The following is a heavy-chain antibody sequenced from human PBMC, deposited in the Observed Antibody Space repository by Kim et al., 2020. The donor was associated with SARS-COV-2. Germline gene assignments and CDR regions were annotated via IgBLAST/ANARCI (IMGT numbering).Heavy chain of an antibody. CDR2: IKQDGTEK. D-gene: IGHD3-10*01. Sequence: RGSLRLSCAASGFTFSSYWMSWVRQAPGKGLEWVASIKQDGTEKSYVDSVKGRFTISRDNAKTSLYLQMSSLRAEDTAVYYCARTSAHTGDYWGQGTLVTVSS. CDR1: GFTFSSYW. CDR3: ARTSAHTGDY. V-gene: IGHV3-7*03. J-gene: IGHJ4*02.